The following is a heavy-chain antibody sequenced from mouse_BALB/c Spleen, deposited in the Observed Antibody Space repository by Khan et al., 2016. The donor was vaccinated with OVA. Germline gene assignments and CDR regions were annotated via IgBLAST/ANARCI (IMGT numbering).Heavy chain of an antibody. V-gene: IGHV1-77*01. J-gene: IGHJ3*01. CDR1: GYTFTDYY. Sequence: VQLQESGAELARPGASVKLSCKASGYTFTDYYINWVKQRTGQGLEWIGEISPGSGATYYNEGFKGKATLTADKSSSTAYMPHSSLTSEASAVYFCARSNYFGYTFAYWGQGTLVTVSA. CDR3: ARSNYFGYTFAY. D-gene: IGHD1-2*01. CDR2: ISPGSGAT.